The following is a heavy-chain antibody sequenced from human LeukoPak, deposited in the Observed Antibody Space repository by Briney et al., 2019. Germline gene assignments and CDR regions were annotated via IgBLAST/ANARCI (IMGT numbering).Heavy chain of an antibody. V-gene: IGHV4-61*02. CDR2: IYTSGST. J-gene: IGHJ5*02. Sequence: SQTLSLTCTVSGGSISSGSYYWSWIRQPAGKGLEWIGRIYTSGSTNHNPSLKSRVTISVDTSKNQFSLKLSSVTAADTAVYYCARAGITGTTRFDPWGQGTLVTVSS. D-gene: IGHD1-7*01. CDR1: GGSISSGSYY. CDR3: ARAGITGTTRFDP.